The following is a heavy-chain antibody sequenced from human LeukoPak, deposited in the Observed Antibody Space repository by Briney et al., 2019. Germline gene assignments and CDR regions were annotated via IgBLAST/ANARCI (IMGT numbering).Heavy chain of an antibody. CDR3: AVRSYFGRNFDY. D-gene: IGHD1-26*01. Sequence: PGGSLRLSCAASGFTFSSYAMSWVRQAPGKGLEWVSAMSGSGGSTYYADSVKGRFTISRDNSKNTLYLQMNSLRADDTAVYYSAVRSYFGRNFDYWGQGTLVTVSS. CDR2: MSGSGGST. J-gene: IGHJ4*02. CDR1: GFTFSSYA. V-gene: IGHV3-23*01.